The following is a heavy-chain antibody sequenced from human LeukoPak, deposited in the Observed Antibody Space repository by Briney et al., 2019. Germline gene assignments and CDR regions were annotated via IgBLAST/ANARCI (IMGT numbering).Heavy chain of an antibody. CDR3: ARQAFCSGSSCNPFDY. Sequence: PSETLSLTCTVSGGSISSYYWSWIRQPPGKRLEWIGHIYYSGSTNYNPSLKSRVTISIDTSKSQFSLKLSSVTAADTAVYYCARQAFCSGSSCNPFDYWGQGTLVTVSS. CDR1: GGSISSYY. D-gene: IGHD2-15*01. V-gene: IGHV4-59*08. CDR2: IYYSGST. J-gene: IGHJ4*02.